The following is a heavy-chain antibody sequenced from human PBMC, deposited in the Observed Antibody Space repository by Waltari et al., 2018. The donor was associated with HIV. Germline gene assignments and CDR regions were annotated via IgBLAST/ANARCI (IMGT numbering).Heavy chain of an antibody. CDR3: ARDLFCSGGTCYRYDVFNI. D-gene: IGHD2-15*01. V-gene: IGHV3-21*01. CDR1: GFSFSNYK. Sequence: EVQLVESGGGLVKRGGSLRLSCAAPGFSFSNYKMNWVHQAPGKGLEWVSSITFSGNYIYYADSVKGRFTISRDNAKNSLYLQMSSLRAEDTAIYYCARDLFCSGGTCYRYDVFNIWGQGTMVTVSS. J-gene: IGHJ3*02. CDR2: ITFSGNYI.